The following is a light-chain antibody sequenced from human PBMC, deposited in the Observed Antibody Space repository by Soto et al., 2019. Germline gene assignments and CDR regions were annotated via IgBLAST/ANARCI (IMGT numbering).Light chain of an antibody. CDR3: VLYLGSGISV. CDR2: TTN. Sequence: QTVVTQAPSFSVSPGGTVTLTCGLHSGSVSTTYYPSWYQQTPGQAPRTLIYTTNTRSSGVPDRFSGSILGNKAALTITGAQADDESVYYCVLYLGSGISVFGGGTKLTVL. J-gene: IGLJ3*02. CDR1: SGSVSTTYY. V-gene: IGLV8-61*01.